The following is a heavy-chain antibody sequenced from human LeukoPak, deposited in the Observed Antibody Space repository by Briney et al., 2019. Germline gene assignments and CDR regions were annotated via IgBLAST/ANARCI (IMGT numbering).Heavy chain of an antibody. J-gene: IGHJ4*02. CDR2: ISAYNGNT. CDR1: GYTFTSYG. V-gene: IGHV1-18*01. Sequence: ASVTVSCKASGYTFTSYGISWVRQAPGQGLEWMGWISAYNGNTNYAQKLQGRVTMTTDTSTSTAYMELRSLRSDDTAVYYCARDGLAAAGTPSRVFDYWGQGTLVTVSS. CDR3: ARDGLAAAGTPSRVFDY. D-gene: IGHD6-13*01.